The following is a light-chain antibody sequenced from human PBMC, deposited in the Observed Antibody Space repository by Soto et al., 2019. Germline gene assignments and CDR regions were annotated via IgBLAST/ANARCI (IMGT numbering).Light chain of an antibody. CDR2: DVS. CDR1: SSDVGGYNY. Sequence: QSALTQPASVSGSPGQSITISCTGTSSDVGGYNYVSWYQQHPGKAPKLMIYDVSNRPSGVSNRFSGSKSGNTASLTISGLQAEDEADYYCSSYTSSSIPIYVFATGSKVTVL. V-gene: IGLV2-14*01. CDR3: SSYTSSSIPIYV. J-gene: IGLJ1*01.